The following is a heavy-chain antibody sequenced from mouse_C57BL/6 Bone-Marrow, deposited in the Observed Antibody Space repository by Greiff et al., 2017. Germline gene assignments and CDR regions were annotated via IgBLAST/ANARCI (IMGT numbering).Heavy chain of an antibody. Sequence: QVQLQQPGAELVKPGASVKLSCKASGYTFTSYWMQWVKQRPGQGLEWIGEIGPSDSYTNYNQKFKGKATLTVDPSSSTAYMQLSSLTSEDSAVYYCARYYYGSRYYYAMDYWGQGTSVTVSS. D-gene: IGHD1-1*01. CDR3: ARYYYGSRYYYAMDY. J-gene: IGHJ4*01. V-gene: IGHV1-50*01. CDR1: GYTFTSYW. CDR2: IGPSDSYT.